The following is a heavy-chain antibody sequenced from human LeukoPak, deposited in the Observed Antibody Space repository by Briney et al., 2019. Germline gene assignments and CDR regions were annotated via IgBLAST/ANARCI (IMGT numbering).Heavy chain of an antibody. V-gene: IGHV4-39*07. CDR2: IYYSGDD. CDR3: AKSPQVVVGDY. Sequence: SEDLSPTCPLSGGSVTNSNPYSGWVRPPPRKGPEWIASIYYSGDDYYNPSLMSRVSISVDTSKNQFSLKLSSVTAADTAVYYCAKSPQVVVGDYWGQGTLVTVSS. D-gene: IGHD3-22*01. CDR1: GGSVTNSNPY. J-gene: IGHJ4*02.